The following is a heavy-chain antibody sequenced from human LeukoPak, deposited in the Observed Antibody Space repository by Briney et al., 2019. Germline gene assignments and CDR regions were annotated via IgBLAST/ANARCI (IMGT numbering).Heavy chain of an antibody. V-gene: IGHV4-59*01. CDR2: IYYSGST. Sequence: PSETLSLTCTVSRGSISSYYWSWIRQPPGKGLEWIGYIYYSGSTNYNPSLKSRVTISVDTSKNQFSLTLSSVTAPDTAVYYCARAGVVPAATNYYYYMDVWGKGTTVTISS. D-gene: IGHD2-2*01. CDR1: RGSISSYY. CDR3: ARAGVVPAATNYYYYMDV. J-gene: IGHJ6*03.